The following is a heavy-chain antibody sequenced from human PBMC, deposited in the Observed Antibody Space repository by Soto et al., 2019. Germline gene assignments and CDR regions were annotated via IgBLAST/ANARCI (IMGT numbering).Heavy chain of an antibody. CDR2: INHSGST. Sequence: SETLSLTCAVYGGSFSGHYWSWIRQPPGKGLEWIGEINHSGSTNYNPSLKSRVTISVDTSKNQFSLKLSSVTAADTAVYYCARGNSGSYSPLRYYYGMDVWGQGTTVTVSS. CDR1: GGSFSGHY. J-gene: IGHJ6*02. V-gene: IGHV4-34*01. CDR3: ARGNSGSYSPLRYYYGMDV. D-gene: IGHD1-26*01.